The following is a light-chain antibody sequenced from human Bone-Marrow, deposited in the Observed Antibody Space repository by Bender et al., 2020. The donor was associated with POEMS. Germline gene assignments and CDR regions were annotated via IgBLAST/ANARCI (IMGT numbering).Light chain of an antibody. J-gene: IGLJ3*02. V-gene: IGLV2-14*03. CDR1: SGDIGGYNY. CDR2: DVS. CDR3: SSYTTSSTRV. Sequence: QSALTQPASVSGSPGQSITISCTGSSGDIGGYNYVSWYQQHPGKAPKLMIYDVSNRPSGVSNRFSGSKSGNKASLTISGLQAEDEADYYCSSYTTSSTRVFGGGTKLTVL.